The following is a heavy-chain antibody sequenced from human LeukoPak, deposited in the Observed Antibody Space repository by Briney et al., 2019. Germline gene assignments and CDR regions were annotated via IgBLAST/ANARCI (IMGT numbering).Heavy chain of an antibody. J-gene: IGHJ4*02. CDR3: ARAKRIAVAGTPDY. Sequence: ASVKVSCKASGYTLTGYYMHWVRQAPEQGLEWMGWINPNSGGTNYAQKYQGSVTMTRDTSISTAYMEQSRLRSDDTAVYYCARAKRIAVAGTPDYWGQGTLVTVSS. CDR2: INPNSGGT. CDR1: GYTLTGYY. V-gene: IGHV1-2*02. D-gene: IGHD6-19*01.